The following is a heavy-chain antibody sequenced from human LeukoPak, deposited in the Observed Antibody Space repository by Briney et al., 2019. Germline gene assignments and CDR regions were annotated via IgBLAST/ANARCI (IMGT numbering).Heavy chain of an antibody. CDR3: ATGFDGDYAFDY. D-gene: IGHD4-17*01. CDR2: FDPEDGET. CDR1: GYTLTELS. Sequence: ASVKVSCKVSGYTLTELSMHWVRQAPGKGLEWMGGFDPEDGETIYAQKFQGRVTKTEDTSTDTAYMELSSLGSEDTAVYYCATGFDGDYAFDYWGQGTLVTVSS. J-gene: IGHJ4*02. V-gene: IGHV1-24*01.